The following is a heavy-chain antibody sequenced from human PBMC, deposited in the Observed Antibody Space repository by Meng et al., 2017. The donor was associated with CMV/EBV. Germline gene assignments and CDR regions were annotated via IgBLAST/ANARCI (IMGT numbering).Heavy chain of an antibody. D-gene: IGHD6-13*01. Sequence: PHVQEAGPTVVRPSETPSLSCTLSGGSLRSSSYSWGWIRQPPGKGLEWIGSIYYSGSTYYNPSLKSRVTISVDTSKNQFSLKLSSVTAADTAVYYCARGGIAAAGLHWGQGTLVTVSS. CDR1: GGSLRSSSYS. CDR2: IYYSGST. CDR3: ARGGIAAAGLH. V-gene: IGHV4-39*07. J-gene: IGHJ4*02.